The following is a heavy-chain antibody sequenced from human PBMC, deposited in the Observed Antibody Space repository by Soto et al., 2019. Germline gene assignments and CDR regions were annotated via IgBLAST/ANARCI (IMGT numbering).Heavy chain of an antibody. CDR1: GFTVSSNY. D-gene: IGHD3-22*01. Sequence: GGSLRLSCAASGFTVSSNYMSWVRQAPGKGLEWVSVIYSGGSTYYADSVKGRFTISRDNSKNTLYLQMNSLRAEDTAVYYCARTLYYYDSSGYFHYWGQGTLVTVSS. CDR2: IYSGGST. V-gene: IGHV3-66*01. J-gene: IGHJ4*02. CDR3: ARTLYYYDSSGYFHY.